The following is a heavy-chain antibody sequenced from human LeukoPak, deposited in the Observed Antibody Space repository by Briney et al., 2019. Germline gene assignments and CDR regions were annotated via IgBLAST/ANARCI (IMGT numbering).Heavy chain of an antibody. D-gene: IGHD6-19*01. J-gene: IGHJ3*02. Sequence: SETLSLTCTISGGSISSYYWSWIRQPPGKGLEWIGYIYYTGSTNHNPSLKSRVTISVDTSKNQFSLKLSSVTAADTAVYYCASRSLAVDDGFDMWGQGTMVTVSS. CDR3: ASRSLAVDDGFDM. V-gene: IGHV4-59*01. CDR2: IYYTGST. CDR1: GGSISSYY.